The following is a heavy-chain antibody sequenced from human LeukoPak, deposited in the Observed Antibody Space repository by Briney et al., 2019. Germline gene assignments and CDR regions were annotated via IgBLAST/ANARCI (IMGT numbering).Heavy chain of an antibody. D-gene: IGHD3-9*01. Sequence: ASVKVSCQASGYTFTGYYMHWVRQAAGQGREWMGRINPNSGGTNYAQKFQGRVTMTRDTSLSTAYMELSRLRSDDTAVYYCASSILGDILTGYYIYAFDIWGQGTMVTVSS. J-gene: IGHJ3*02. CDR3: ASSILGDILTGYYIYAFDI. CDR1: GYTFTGYY. V-gene: IGHV1-2*06. CDR2: INPNSGGT.